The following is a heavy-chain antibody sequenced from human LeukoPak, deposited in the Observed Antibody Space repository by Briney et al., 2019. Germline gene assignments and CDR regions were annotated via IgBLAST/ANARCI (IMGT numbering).Heavy chain of an antibody. V-gene: IGHV3-21*01. J-gene: IGHJ5*02. CDR1: GFTFSSYG. CDR3: ASWALFDWLLSNWFYA. CDR2: ISSSSSYI. D-gene: IGHD3-9*01. Sequence: PGGSLRLSCAASGFTFSSYGMNWVRQAPGKGLEWVSSISSSSSYIYYADSVKGRFTISRDNAKNSLYLQMNSLRAEDTAVYYCASWALFDWLLSNWFYAWGQGILVTVAS.